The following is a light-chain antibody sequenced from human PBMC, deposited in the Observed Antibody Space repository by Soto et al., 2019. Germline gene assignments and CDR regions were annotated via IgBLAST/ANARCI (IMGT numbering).Light chain of an antibody. CDR3: QQYNTYSTWT. CDR2: QAS. V-gene: IGKV1-5*03. CDR1: QSISSW. Sequence: DIQMTQSPPTLSASVGDRVTITCRASQSISSWLAWYQQKPGKAPKLLIYQASSLDSGVPSRFSGSGSGTEFTLTISSLQPDDFATYYCQQYNTYSTWTFGQGTKVEIK. J-gene: IGKJ1*01.